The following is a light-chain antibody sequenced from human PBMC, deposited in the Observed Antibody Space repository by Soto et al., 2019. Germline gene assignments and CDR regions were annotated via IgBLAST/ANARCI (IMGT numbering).Light chain of an antibody. CDR1: QSISNW. CDR3: QQYTGYSRT. J-gene: IGKJ1*01. Sequence: DIQMTQSPSTLSASVGDRVTITCRASQSISNWLAWYQQKPGKAPKLLIYDASNLERGVPSRFSGSGSGTEFTLTISSMQPDDFATYYCQQYTGYSRTFGQGTKVDIK. V-gene: IGKV1-5*01. CDR2: DAS.